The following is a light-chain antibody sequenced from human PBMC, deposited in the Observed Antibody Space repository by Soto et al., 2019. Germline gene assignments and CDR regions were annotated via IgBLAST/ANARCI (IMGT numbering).Light chain of an antibody. J-gene: IGLJ1*01. Sequence: QSVLTQPASVSGSPGQSITISCSGSNSDIGGYKSVSWYQHHPGRAPKLLIYDVTDRASGISDRFSGSKSGNTASLTISGLQVDDEADYYCTSYTSTRYPVFGPGTKVTVL. V-gene: IGLV2-14*01. CDR1: NSDIGGYKS. CDR3: TSYTSTRYPV. CDR2: DVT.